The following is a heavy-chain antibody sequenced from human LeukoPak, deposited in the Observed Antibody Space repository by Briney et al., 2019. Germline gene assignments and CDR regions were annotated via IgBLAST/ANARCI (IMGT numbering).Heavy chain of an antibody. D-gene: IGHD6-19*01. J-gene: IGHJ3*02. V-gene: IGHV4-59*01. Sequence: SGTLSLTCTVSDGSINGYYWSWIRQPPGKGLDWIGYMYFGGTTNYSPSLKSRVTISEDTSKNQFSLKLTSVTAADTAVYYCARHLAVAGADYAFDIWGQGTMVTVSS. CDR2: MYFGGTT. CDR1: DGSINGYY. CDR3: ARHLAVAGADYAFDI.